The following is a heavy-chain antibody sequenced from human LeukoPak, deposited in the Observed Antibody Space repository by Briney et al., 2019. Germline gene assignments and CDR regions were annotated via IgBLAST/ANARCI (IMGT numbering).Heavy chain of an antibody. V-gene: IGHV4-59*11. Sequence: SETLSLTCTVSGGSMSGQFWSWFRQPPGKGLEWIGYVHSSGSTNYNPSLKSRVTISVDTSKNQFSLKLSSVTAADTAVYYCARYTYGGNDAFDIWGQGTMVAVSS. CDR1: GGSMSGQF. D-gene: IGHD5-18*01. CDR2: VHSSGST. CDR3: ARYTYGGNDAFDI. J-gene: IGHJ3*02.